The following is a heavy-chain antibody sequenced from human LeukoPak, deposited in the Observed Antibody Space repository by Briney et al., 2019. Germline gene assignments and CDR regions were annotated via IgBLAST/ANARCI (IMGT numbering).Heavy chain of an antibody. V-gene: IGHV4-39*01. CDR2: IYYSGIT. D-gene: IGHD2-15*01. CDR1: GDSISSSDYY. J-gene: IGHJ4*02. CDR3: ARLRRSSPSYYFDY. Sequence: SETLSLTCTVSGDSISSSDYYWGCIRQPPGKELEWIGSIYYSGITYHNPSLKSRVTISVDTSKNQFSLRLSSVTAADTAVYYCARLRRSSPSYYFDYWGQGTLVTVSS.